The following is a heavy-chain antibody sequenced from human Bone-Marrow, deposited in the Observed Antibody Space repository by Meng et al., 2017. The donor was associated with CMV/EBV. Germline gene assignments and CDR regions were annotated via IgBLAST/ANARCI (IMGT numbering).Heavy chain of an antibody. CDR2: IIPILGIA. CDR1: GGTFSSYT. V-gene: IGHV1-69*04. D-gene: IGHD3-10*01. CDR3: ARDRMVRGVANWFDP. J-gene: IGHJ5*02. Sequence: SVKVSCKASGGTFSSYTISWVRQAPGQGLEWMGRIIPILGIANYAQKFQGRVTITADKSTSTAYMELSSLRSEDTAVYYCARDRMVRGVANWFDPWGQGHRVNGAS.